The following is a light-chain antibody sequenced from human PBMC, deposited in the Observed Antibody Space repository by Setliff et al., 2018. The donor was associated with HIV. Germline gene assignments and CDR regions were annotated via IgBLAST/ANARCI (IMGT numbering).Light chain of an antibody. CDR1: TLVNKY. Sequence: ELTQPPSVSVSPGQTASITCSGDTLVNKYASWYQQKAGQSPVLVIYQDTKRPSGIPERFSGSNSGNTATLTISGTQAMDEADYYCQAWDTRTYVFGTGTKVTVL. CDR2: QDT. CDR3: QAWDTRTYV. V-gene: IGLV3-1*01. J-gene: IGLJ1*01.